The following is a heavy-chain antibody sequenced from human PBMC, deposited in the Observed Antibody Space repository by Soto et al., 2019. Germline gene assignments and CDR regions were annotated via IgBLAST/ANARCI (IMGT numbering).Heavy chain of an antibody. J-gene: IGHJ4*02. Sequence: PGGSLRLSCAASGFTFSSYSMDWVRQAPGKGLEWVSRISTNRSITDYADSVKGRFTVSRDNAKNTLYLQMNSLRVDDTAVYYCARDTNGLHYWGQGTLVTVSS. CDR3: ARDTNGLHY. V-gene: IGHV3-74*01. CDR1: GFTFSSYS. CDR2: ISTNRSIT. D-gene: IGHD2-8*01.